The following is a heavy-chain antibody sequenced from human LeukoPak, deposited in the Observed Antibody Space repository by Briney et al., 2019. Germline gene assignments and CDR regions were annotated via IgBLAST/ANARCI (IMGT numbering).Heavy chain of an antibody. J-gene: IGHJ3*02. CDR1: GVSISSYY. Sequence: SETLSLTCTVSGVSISSYYWSWIRQPAGKGLEWIGRIHTSGSTNYNPSLKSRVTMSVDTSKNQFSLNLSSVTAADTAVYHCARGGYVYSYGGGDAFDIWGQGTMVTVSS. CDR2: IHTSGST. D-gene: IGHD5-18*01. V-gene: IGHV4-4*07. CDR3: ARGGYVYSYGGGDAFDI.